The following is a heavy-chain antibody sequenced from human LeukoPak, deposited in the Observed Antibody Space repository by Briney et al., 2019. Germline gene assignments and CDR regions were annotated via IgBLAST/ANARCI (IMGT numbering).Heavy chain of an antibody. Sequence: GASVKVSCKASGGTFSSYAISWVRQAPGQGLEWMGRIIPIFGTANYAQKFQGRVTITTDESTSTAYMELSSLRAEDTAVYYCAKVLGMATIRPDFDYWGQGTLVTVSS. CDR2: IIPIFGTA. V-gene: IGHV1-69*05. CDR1: GGTFSSYA. CDR3: AKVLGMATIRPDFDY. J-gene: IGHJ4*02. D-gene: IGHD5-24*01.